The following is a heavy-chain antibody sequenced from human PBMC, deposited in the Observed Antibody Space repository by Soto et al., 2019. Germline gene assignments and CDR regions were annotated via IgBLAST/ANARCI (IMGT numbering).Heavy chain of an antibody. CDR1: GFTVSSYA. V-gene: IGHV3-23*01. CDR2: SSGSGGST. J-gene: IGHJ5*02. D-gene: IGHD3-9*01. CDR3: AKDHPQVRYFDWLRFDT. Sequence: EVQLLESGGGLVQPGGSLRLSCAASGFTVSSYAMSWVRQAPGKGLEWVSASSGSGGSTYYADSVTGRFTISRDNSKNTLYLQMNSLRAEDTAVYYFAKDHPQVRYFDWLRFDTGVQGTLVTVSS.